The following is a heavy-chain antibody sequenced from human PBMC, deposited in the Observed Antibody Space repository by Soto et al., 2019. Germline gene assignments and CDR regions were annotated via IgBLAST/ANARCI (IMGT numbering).Heavy chain of an antibody. D-gene: IGHD3-10*01. Sequence: EVQLLDSGGGLVQPGGSLRLSCAASGFPFISYAMSWVRQAPGKGLEGVSAISASSSSTLYADSVKSPFTMARENSQNTLYLQKNSLRLEHTAGYYCAPGVSAYYFAYWGEGTLVSVS. CDR3: APGVSAYYFAY. CDR1: GFPFISYA. CDR2: ISASSSST. J-gene: IGHJ4*02. V-gene: IGHV3-23*01.